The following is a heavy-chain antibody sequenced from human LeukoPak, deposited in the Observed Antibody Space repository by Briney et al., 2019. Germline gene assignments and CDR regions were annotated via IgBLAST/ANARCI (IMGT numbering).Heavy chain of an antibody. V-gene: IGHV3-11*01. CDR3: AKDLREWYYDPNGKYFSYGMDV. D-gene: IGHD3-16*01. J-gene: IGHJ6*02. CDR1: GFTFRKHY. CDR2: IGASGSTR. Sequence: GGSLRLSCAASGFTFRKHYMSWIRQAPGRGPEWVAYIGASGSTRYYRDSVNGRFTISRDNAKNPLHLQMNSLRAEDTAVYYCAKDLREWYYDPNGKYFSYGMDVWGQGTTVVVSS.